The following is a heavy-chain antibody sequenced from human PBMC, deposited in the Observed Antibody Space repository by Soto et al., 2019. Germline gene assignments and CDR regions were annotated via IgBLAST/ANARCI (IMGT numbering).Heavy chain of an antibody. CDR3: ARGSFNGGMGGFDY. Sequence: ASVKVSCKASGGTFSSYAISWVRQAPGQGLEWMGGIIPIFGTANYAQKFQGRVTITADESTSTAYMELSSLRSEDTAVYYCARGSFNGGMGGFDYWGQGTLVTVSS. CDR1: GGTFSSYA. J-gene: IGHJ4*02. CDR2: IIPIFGTA. V-gene: IGHV1-69*13. D-gene: IGHD1-26*01.